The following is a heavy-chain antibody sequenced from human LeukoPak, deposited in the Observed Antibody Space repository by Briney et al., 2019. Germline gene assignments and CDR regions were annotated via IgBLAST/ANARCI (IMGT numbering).Heavy chain of an antibody. J-gene: IGHJ5*02. V-gene: IGHV1-18*01. CDR1: GGTFSSYA. Sequence: ASVKVSCKASGGTFSSYAISWVRQAPGQGLEWMGWISAYNGNTNYAQKLQGRVTMTTDTSTSTAYMELRSLRSDDTAVYYCARDSDYYDSSGWFDPWGQGTLVTVSS. D-gene: IGHD3-22*01. CDR3: ARDSDYYDSSGWFDP. CDR2: ISAYNGNT.